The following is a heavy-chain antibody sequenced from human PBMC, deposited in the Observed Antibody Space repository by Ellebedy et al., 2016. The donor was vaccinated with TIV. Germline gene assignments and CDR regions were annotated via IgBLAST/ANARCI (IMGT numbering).Heavy chain of an antibody. Sequence: GGSLRLXXAASGFTFDDYTMHWVRQAPEKGLEWVSLITWDAGDTYYADSVKGRFTISRDDSKNTLYLQMNSLRADDTAVYFCATEGGNFNRPDSWGQGTLVTVSS. CDR1: GFTFDDYT. CDR2: ITWDAGDT. V-gene: IGHV3-43*01. J-gene: IGHJ4*02. CDR3: ATEGGNFNRPDS. D-gene: IGHD2/OR15-2a*01.